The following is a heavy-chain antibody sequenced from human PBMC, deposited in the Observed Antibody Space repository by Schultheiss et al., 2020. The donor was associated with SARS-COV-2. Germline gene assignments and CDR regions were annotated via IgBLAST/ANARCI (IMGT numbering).Heavy chain of an antibody. CDR1: GFTFDDYA. V-gene: IGHV3-23*01. Sequence: GGSLRLSCAASGFTFDDYAMHWVRQAPGKGLEWVSAISGSGGSTYYADSVKGRFTISRDNSKNTLYLQMNSLRAEDTAVYYCARENKYGDYYYYYMDVWGKGTTVTVSS. CDR2: ISGSGGST. CDR3: ARENKYGDYYYYYMDV. D-gene: IGHD1/OR15-1a*01. J-gene: IGHJ6*03.